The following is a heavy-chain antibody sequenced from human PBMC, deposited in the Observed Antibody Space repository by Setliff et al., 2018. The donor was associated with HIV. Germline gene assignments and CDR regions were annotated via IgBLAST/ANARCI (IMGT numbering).Heavy chain of an antibody. Sequence: SETLSLTCTVSGASISSGDSYWSWIRQSAEKGLEWIGRLYTSGSTNYNPSLKSRVTISVDTSKNQFSLKLRSVTAADTAVYYCEVAGQWGQGTLVTVSS. CDR3: EVAGQ. CDR1: GASISSGDSY. D-gene: IGHD6-19*01. CDR2: LYTSGST. V-gene: IGHV4-61*02. J-gene: IGHJ4*02.